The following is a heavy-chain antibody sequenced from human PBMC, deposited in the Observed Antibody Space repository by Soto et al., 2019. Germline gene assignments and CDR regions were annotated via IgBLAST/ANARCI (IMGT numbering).Heavy chain of an antibody. D-gene: IGHD4-17*01. CDR3: AKGHYTVTGNYWYFDL. V-gene: IGHV3-30*18. J-gene: IGHJ2*01. CDR2: ISYDGSNK. CDR1: GFTFSSYG. Sequence: QVQLVESGGGVVQPGRSLRLSCAASGFTFSSYGMHWVRQAPGKGLEWVAVISYDGSNKYYADSVKGRFTISRDNSKNTLYLQMNSLRAEDTAVYYCAKGHYTVTGNYWYFDLWGRVTLVTVSS.